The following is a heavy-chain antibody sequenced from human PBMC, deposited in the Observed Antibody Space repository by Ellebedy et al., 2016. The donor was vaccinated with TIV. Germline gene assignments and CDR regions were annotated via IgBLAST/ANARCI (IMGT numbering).Heavy chain of an antibody. CDR2: IYYSGST. CDR3: ARFFSGYDSFDY. CDR1: GGSISSGGYY. V-gene: IGHV4-61*05. J-gene: IGHJ4*02. Sequence: SETLSLTCTVPGGSISSGGYYWSWIRQHPGKGLEWIGYIYYSGSTNYKPSLKSRVTISVDKSKNQFSLKLSSVTAADTAVYYCARFFSGYDSFDYWGQGTLVTVSS. D-gene: IGHD5-12*01.